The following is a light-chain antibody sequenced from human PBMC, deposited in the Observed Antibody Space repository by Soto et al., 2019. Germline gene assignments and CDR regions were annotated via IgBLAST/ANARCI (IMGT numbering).Light chain of an antibody. Sequence: DIPLTQSPSFLSASVGDRVTITCRASQDINSYLAWYQQKPGKAPKLLIYAASTLQSGVPSTFSGSGSGTRFTLTISSLQPDDFATYYCQQVDSYPRTFGQGTRVEIK. CDR3: QQVDSYPRT. J-gene: IGKJ1*01. V-gene: IGKV1-9*01. CDR2: AAS. CDR1: QDINSY.